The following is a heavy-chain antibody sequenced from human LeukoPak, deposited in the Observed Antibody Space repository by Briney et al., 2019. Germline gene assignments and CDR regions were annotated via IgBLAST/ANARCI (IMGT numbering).Heavy chain of an antibody. J-gene: IGHJ6*03. D-gene: IGHD6-19*01. CDR1: GGTFSSYG. Sequence: SVKVSCKASGGTFSSYGISWVRQAPGQGLEWMGGIIPIIGTTNYAQKFQGRVTISADESMSTAYMELSSLRSEDTAVYYCARLNGSSGWYTRGYYYYYMDVWGKGTTVTISS. CDR2: IIPIIGTT. CDR3: ARLNGSSGWYTRGYYYYYMDV. V-gene: IGHV1-69*13.